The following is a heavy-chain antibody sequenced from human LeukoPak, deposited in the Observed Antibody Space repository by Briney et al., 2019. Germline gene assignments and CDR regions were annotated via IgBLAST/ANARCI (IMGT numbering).Heavy chain of an antibody. CDR2: ISASGGST. CDR1: GFTFSSSA. V-gene: IGHV3-23*01. J-gene: IGHJ4*02. D-gene: IGHD6-13*01. CDR3: TRGSSWYVITY. Sequence: PGGSLRLSCAASGFTFSSSAMSWVRQVPGKGLEWVSGISASGGSTSYADSVRGRFTISRDNSKNTVYLQMNTLRAEDTAVYYCTRGSSWYVITYWGQGTLVTVSS.